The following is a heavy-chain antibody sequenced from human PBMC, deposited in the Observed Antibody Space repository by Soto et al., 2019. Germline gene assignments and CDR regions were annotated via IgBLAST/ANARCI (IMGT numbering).Heavy chain of an antibody. CDR1: GGSISSSSSY. V-gene: IGHV4-39*01. Sequence: PSETLSLTCTVSGGSISSSSSYWIWIRQPPGKGLEWIGSGYNSGSTHSNPSLKSRVTISVDTSKNQVSLKLSSVTAADTAVYYCARNYYDGSGQFYWGQGTPVTVSS. CDR2: GYNSGST. D-gene: IGHD3-22*01. CDR3: ARNYYDGSGQFY. J-gene: IGHJ4*02.